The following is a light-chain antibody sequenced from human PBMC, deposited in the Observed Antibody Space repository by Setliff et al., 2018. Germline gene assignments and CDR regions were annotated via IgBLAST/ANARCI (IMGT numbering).Light chain of an antibody. J-gene: IGLJ1*01. CDR2: DVS. V-gene: IGLV2-14*03. Sequence: QSALTQPASVSGSPGQSITISCTGTSSDVGGYNYVSWYQQHPGKAPKVMIYDVSKRPSGVSNRFSGSKSGNTASLTISGLQAEDEADYYCSSYISSSTCVFGTGTKSPS. CDR1: SSDVGGYNY. CDR3: SSYISSSTCV.